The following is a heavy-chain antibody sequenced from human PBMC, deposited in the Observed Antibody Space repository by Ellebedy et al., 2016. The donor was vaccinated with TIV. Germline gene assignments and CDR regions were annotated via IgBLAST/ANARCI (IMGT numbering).Heavy chain of an antibody. CDR1: GFTFSNYW. CDR3: AGPGGGTTLDY. V-gene: IGHV3-74*01. Sequence: GESLKISCAASGFTFSNYWMHWVRQDPGKGLVWVSRFGPDGTSTTYADSVKGRFTISRDNAKNTLYLQMTSLRADDSAVYFCAGPGGGTTLDYWGQGTLVTVSS. CDR2: FGPDGTST. J-gene: IGHJ4*02. D-gene: IGHD4-17*01.